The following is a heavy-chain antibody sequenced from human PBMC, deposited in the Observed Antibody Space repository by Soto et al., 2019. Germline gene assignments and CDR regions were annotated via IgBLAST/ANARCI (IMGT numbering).Heavy chain of an antibody. CDR2: FFYSGST. CDR1: GGSISSYY. V-gene: IGHV4-59*13. CDR3: ARGTGDLHFDS. D-gene: IGHD7-27*01. J-gene: IGHJ4*02. Sequence: PSDTLSLTCTVSGGSISSYYWSGIRQPPGKGLEWVAYFFYSGSTYYNPSLKSRVTTSVDTSKKQFSLRLSSVIAADTAVYYCARGTGDLHFDSWGQGTLVTVSS.